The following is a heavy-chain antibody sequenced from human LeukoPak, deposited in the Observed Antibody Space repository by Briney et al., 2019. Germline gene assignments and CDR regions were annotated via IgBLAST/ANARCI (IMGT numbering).Heavy chain of an antibody. CDR2: MNPNSGNT. CDR3: ARGSPIYSSGWYWGRGRYVDYFDY. CDR1: GYTFTSYD. J-gene: IGHJ4*02. Sequence: ASVKVSCKASGYTFTSYDINWVRQATGQGLEWMGWMNPNSGNTGYAQKFQGRVTMTRNTSISTAYMELSSLRSEDTAVYYCARGSPIYSSGWYWGRGRYVDYFDYWGQGTLVTVSS. V-gene: IGHV1-8*01. D-gene: IGHD6-19*01.